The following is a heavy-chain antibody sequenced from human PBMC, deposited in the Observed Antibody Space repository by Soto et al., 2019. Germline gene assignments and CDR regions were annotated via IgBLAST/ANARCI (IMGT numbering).Heavy chain of an antibody. D-gene: IGHD3-10*01. CDR3: ARDFGAGAHFDH. CDR1: GGSLTAYW. V-gene: IGHV4-34*01. Sequence: QVHLQQWGTGLLKPSETLSLTCAVYGGSLTAYWWTWIRQTPGKGLEGIGEINHIGESNHNPSLKSRVTISLDTSQNQFSLKLTSVTVADTAVYYCARDFGAGAHFDHWGQGSLVTVSS. CDR2: INHIGES. J-gene: IGHJ4*02.